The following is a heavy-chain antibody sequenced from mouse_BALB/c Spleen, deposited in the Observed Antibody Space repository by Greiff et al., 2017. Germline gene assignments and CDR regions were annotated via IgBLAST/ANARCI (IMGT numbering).Heavy chain of an antibody. CDR2: IWWNDDK. D-gene: IGHD2-2*01. CDR3: ARISPRYYGYDDYAMDY. Sequence: QVTLKESGPGILQPSQTLSLTCSFSGFSLSTSGMSVGWIRQPSGKGLEWLAHIWWNDDKYYNPALKSRLTISKDTSNNQVFLKIASVVTADTDTYYCARISPRYYGYDDYAMDYWGQGTSVTVSS. V-gene: IGHV8-8*01. CDR1: GFSLSTSGMS. J-gene: IGHJ4*01.